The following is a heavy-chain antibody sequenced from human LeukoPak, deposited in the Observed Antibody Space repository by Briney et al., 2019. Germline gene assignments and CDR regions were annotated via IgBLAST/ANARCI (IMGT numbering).Heavy chain of an antibody. Sequence: SETLSLTCTVSGGSIRSYYWRWIRQPPGKGLEWIGHIYYSGSTNYNPSLKSRVTISVDTSKNQFSLKLSSVTAADTAVYYCARGDYYDSSGPNFDYWGQGTLVTVSS. V-gene: IGHV4-59*01. J-gene: IGHJ4*02. CDR2: IYYSGST. CDR1: GGSIRSYY. CDR3: ARGDYYDSSGPNFDY. D-gene: IGHD3-22*01.